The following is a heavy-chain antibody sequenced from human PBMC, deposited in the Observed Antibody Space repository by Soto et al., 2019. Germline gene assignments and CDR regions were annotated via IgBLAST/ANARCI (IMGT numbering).Heavy chain of an antibody. CDR3: ARDIPVPSNYSGMDV. D-gene: IGHD2-2*02. V-gene: IGHV3-30*07. Sequence: DSVKGRFTISRDNSKNTLYLQLNSLRAEDTAVYHCARDIPVPSNYSGMDVWGQGTTVTASS. J-gene: IGHJ6*02.